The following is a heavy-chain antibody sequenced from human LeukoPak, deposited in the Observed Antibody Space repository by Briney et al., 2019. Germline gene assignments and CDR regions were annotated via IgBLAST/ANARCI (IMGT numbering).Heavy chain of an antibody. J-gene: IGHJ3*02. CDR3: ARDATWYSSSSLGAFDI. D-gene: IGHD6-13*01. Sequence: GASVKVSCKASGYTFTSYGISWVRQAPGQGLEWMGWISAYNGNTNYAQKLQGRVTMTTDTSTSTAYMELRSLRSDDTAVYYCARDATWYSSSSLGAFDIWGQGTTVTVSS. V-gene: IGHV1-18*01. CDR1: GYTFTSYG. CDR2: ISAYNGNT.